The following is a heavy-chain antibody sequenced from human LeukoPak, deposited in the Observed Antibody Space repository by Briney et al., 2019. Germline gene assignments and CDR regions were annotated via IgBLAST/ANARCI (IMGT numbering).Heavy chain of an antibody. CDR2: ISSSGKTI. CDR1: GFTFSSSE. J-gene: IGHJ4*02. V-gene: IGHV3-48*03. Sequence: GGSLRLSCEASGFTFSSSEMNWVRQAPGKGLEWVSYISSSGKTIYYADSTKGRFTVSRDNAKNSLYLQMNSLRAEDTAVYYCATTSIAAAVPGCFDYWGQGTLVTVFS. D-gene: IGHD6-13*01. CDR3: ATTSIAAAVPGCFDY.